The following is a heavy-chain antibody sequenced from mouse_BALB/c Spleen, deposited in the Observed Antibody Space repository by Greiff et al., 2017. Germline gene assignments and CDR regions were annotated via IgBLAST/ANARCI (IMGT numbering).Heavy chain of an antibody. CDR3: ARGGLRAMDY. Sequence: EVMLVESGGGLVQPGGSRKLSCAASGFTFSSFGMHWVRQAPEKGLEWVAYISSGSSTIYYADTVKGRFTISRDNPKNTLFLQMTSLRSEDTAMYYCARGGLRAMDYWGQGTSVTVSS. D-gene: IGHD2-4*01. CDR1: GFTFSSFG. J-gene: IGHJ4*01. V-gene: IGHV5-17*02. CDR2: ISSGSSTI.